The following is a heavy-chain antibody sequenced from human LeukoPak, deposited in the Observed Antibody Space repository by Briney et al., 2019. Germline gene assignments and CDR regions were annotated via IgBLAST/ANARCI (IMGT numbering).Heavy chain of an antibody. CDR1: GITFSSYT. D-gene: IGHD6-19*01. CDR2: ISGSGGST. Sequence: GGSLRLSCAVSGITFSSYTMRWVRQAPGKGLQWVSAISGSGGSTYYADSVKGRFTISRDNSKNTLYLQMNGLRAEDTAVYYCAKKWSGWYYFDYWGQGTLVTVSS. J-gene: IGHJ4*02. CDR3: AKKWSGWYYFDY. V-gene: IGHV3-23*01.